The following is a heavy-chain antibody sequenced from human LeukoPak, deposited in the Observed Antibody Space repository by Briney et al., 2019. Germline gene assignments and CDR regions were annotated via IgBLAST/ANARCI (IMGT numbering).Heavy chain of an antibody. V-gene: IGHV3-7*01. CDR3: ARDDYDFWSGYYTGGAFDY. Sequence: GGSLRLSCAASGFTFSSYWMSWVRQAPGKGLEWVANIKQGGSEKYYVDSVKGRFTISRDNAKNSLYLQMNSLRAEDTAVYYCARDDYDFWSGYYTGGAFDYWGQGTLVTVSS. J-gene: IGHJ4*02. CDR2: IKQGGSEK. D-gene: IGHD3-3*01. CDR1: GFTFSSYW.